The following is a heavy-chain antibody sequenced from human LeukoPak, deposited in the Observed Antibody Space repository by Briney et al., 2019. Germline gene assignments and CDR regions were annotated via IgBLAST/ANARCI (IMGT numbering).Heavy chain of an antibody. CDR3: ARGLVLRYFDWFDY. CDR1: GGSFSGYY. Sequence: SETLSLTCAVYGGSFSGYYWSWIRQPPGKGLEWIGEINHSGSTNYNPPLKSRVTISVDTSKNQFSLKLSSVTAADTAVYYCARGLVLRYFDWFDYWGQGTLVTVSS. D-gene: IGHD3-9*01. V-gene: IGHV4-34*01. J-gene: IGHJ4*02. CDR2: INHSGST.